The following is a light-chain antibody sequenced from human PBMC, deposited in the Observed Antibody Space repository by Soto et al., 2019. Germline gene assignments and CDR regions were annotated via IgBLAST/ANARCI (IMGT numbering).Light chain of an antibody. CDR1: QSVSSY. V-gene: IGKV3-11*01. Sequence: EIVLTQSPATLSLSPGERATLSCRASQSVSSYLAWYQQKPDQAPRLLIYDASNRATGIPARFSGSGSGTDFTLTISSLEPEDFAVYYYQQRSNWLTFGGGTKVEIK. CDR3: QQRSNWLT. J-gene: IGKJ4*01. CDR2: DAS.